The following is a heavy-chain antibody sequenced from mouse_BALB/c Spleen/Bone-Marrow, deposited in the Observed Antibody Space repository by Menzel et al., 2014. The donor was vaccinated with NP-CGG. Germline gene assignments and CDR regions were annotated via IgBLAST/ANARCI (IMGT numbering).Heavy chain of an antibody. CDR1: GYTFTSNN. J-gene: IGHJ4*01. V-gene: IGHV1S135*01. Sequence: VQLQQSGPELVKPGASVKVSCKASGYTFTSNNMYWVKQSHGKSLEWIGYVDPYNGGTNYNQKFKGKATLTVDKSSSTAYMHLNSLTSEDSAVYYCSRGRRDALDYWGQGTSVTVSS. CDR3: SRGRRDALDY. CDR2: VDPYNGGT.